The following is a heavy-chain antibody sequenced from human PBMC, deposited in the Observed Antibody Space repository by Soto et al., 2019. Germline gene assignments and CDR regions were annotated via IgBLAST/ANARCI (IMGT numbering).Heavy chain of an antibody. Sequence: KPXETLSLTCTVSGCSISSGGYYWSWIRQHPGKGLEWIGYIYYSGSTYYNPSLKSRVTISVDTSKNQFSLKLSSVTAADTAVYYCARNKYYYDSSGSPNFDSWGQGTLATVSS. CDR1: GCSISSGGYY. CDR2: IYYSGST. J-gene: IGHJ4*02. D-gene: IGHD3-22*01. V-gene: IGHV4-31*03. CDR3: ARNKYYYDSSGSPNFDS.